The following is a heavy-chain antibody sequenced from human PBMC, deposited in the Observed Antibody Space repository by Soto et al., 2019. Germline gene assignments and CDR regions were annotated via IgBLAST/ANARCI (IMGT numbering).Heavy chain of an antibody. CDR3: ARKRDAFDI. V-gene: IGHV3-66*01. CDR2: LYSGGNT. CDR1: GFTVSSNH. Sequence: EVQLVESGGGLVQPGGSLRLSCAASGFTVSSNHMSWVRQAPGKGLEWVSVLYSGGNTYYPDSVKGRLTVSRDNSKNTLYLQMNRLRVEDTAVYYCARKRDAFDIWGQGTMVTVSS. J-gene: IGHJ3*02.